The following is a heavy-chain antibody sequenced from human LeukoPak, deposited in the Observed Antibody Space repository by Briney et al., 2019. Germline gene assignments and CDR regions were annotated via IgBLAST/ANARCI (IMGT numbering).Heavy chain of an antibody. V-gene: IGHV3-21*01. Sequence: GGSLRLSCAASGFTFSSYWMHWVRQAPGKGLEWVSSISGSSSHIYYADSVKGRFTISRDNTKSSLYLQMNSLRAEDMAVCYCARGYCGGDCYGDWGQGTLVTVSS. CDR2: ISGSSSHI. J-gene: IGHJ1*01. CDR1: GFTFSSYW. D-gene: IGHD2-21*01. CDR3: ARGYCGGDCYGD.